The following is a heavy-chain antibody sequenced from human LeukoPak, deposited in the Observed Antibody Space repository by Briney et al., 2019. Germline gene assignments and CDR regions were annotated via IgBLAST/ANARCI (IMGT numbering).Heavy chain of an antibody. J-gene: IGHJ4*02. Sequence: ASVKVSCKASGYTFTSYDINWVRQATGQGLEWMGWMNPNSGNTGYAQKFQGRVTMTRNTSISTAYMELSSLRSEDTAVYYCARVDPNYGDYDGGFDYWGQGTLVTVSS. V-gene: IGHV1-8*01. CDR1: GYTFTSYD. D-gene: IGHD4-17*01. CDR3: ARVDPNYGDYDGGFDY. CDR2: MNPNSGNT.